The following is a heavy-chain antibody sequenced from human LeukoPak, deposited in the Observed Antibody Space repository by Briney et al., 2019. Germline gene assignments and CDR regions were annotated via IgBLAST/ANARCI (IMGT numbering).Heavy chain of an antibody. CDR1: GYTFTGYY. CDR3: ARVIAVAGNWFDP. D-gene: IGHD6-19*01. CDR2: INPNSGGT. J-gene: IGHJ5*02. Sequence: ASVKDSCKASGYTFTGYYMHWVRQAPGQGLEWMGWINPNSGGTNYAQKFRGRVTMTRDTYISTAYMELSRLRSDDTAVYYCARVIAVAGNWFDPWGQGTLVTVSS. V-gene: IGHV1-2*02.